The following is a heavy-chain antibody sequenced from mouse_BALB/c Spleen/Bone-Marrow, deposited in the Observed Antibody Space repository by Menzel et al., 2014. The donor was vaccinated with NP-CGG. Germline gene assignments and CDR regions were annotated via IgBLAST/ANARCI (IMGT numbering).Heavy chain of an antibody. V-gene: IGHV2-5*01. CDR3: AKNWGYGYAMDY. D-gene: IGHD3-1*01. CDR2: IWRGGST. Sequence: QVQLQQPGPGLVQPSQSLSITCTVSGFSLTSYGVHWVRQSPGKGLEWLGVIWRGGSTDYNAAFMSRLSITKDNSKSQVFLKMNSLQADDTAIYYCAKNWGYGYAMDYWGQGTSVTVSS. CDR1: GFSLTSYG. J-gene: IGHJ4*01.